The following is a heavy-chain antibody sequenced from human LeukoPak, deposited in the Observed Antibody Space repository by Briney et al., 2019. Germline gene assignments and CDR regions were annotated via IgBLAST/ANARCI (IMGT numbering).Heavy chain of an antibody. CDR2: INWNGGST. V-gene: IGHV3-20*04. CDR3: ARVGDGYFDWLSYPDY. J-gene: IGHJ4*02. Sequence: GGSLRLSCAASGFTFDDYGMSWVRQAPGKGLEWVSGINWNGGSTGYADSVKGRFTISRDNAKNSLYLQMNSLRAEDTALYYCARVGDGYFDWLSYPDYWGQGTLVTVSS. CDR1: GFTFDDYG. D-gene: IGHD3-9*01.